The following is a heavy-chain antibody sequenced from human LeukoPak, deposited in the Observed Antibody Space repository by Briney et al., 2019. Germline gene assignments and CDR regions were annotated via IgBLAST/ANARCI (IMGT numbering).Heavy chain of an antibody. J-gene: IGHJ5*02. CDR3: ASMDRSRSWYGNWFDP. CDR2: INPNSGGT. D-gene: IGHD6-13*01. V-gene: IGHV1-2*02. CDR1: GYTFTRYY. Sequence: ASVKVSCKASGYTFTRYYMHWVRQAPGQGLEWMGWINPNSGGTNYAQKFQGRVTMTRDTSISTAYMELRRLRSDDPAVYYCASMDRSRSWYGNWFDPWGQGNLVTVSS.